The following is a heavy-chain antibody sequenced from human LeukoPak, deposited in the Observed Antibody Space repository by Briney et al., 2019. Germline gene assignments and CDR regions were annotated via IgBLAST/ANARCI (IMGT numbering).Heavy chain of an antibody. CDR3: ALTRGSGWFYY. J-gene: IGHJ4*02. D-gene: IGHD6-19*01. Sequence: PGGSLRLSCAASGFTFSNYWMHWVRQAPGKGLVWVSRINSDGSSTNYADSVKGRFTISRDNAKNTLYLQMNSLRAEDTAVYYCALTRGSGWFYYWGQGTLVTVSS. V-gene: IGHV3-74*01. CDR2: INSDGSST. CDR1: GFTFSNYW.